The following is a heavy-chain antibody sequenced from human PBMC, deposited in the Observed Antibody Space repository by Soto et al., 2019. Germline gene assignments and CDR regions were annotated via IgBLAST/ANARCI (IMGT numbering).Heavy chain of an antibody. D-gene: IGHD3-16*02. CDR1: GGTFRNYP. V-gene: IGHV1-69*02. J-gene: IGHJ4*02. Sequence: QVQLVQSGTEVKKPGSSVKVSCKASGGTFRNYPINWVRQAPGQGLEWMGSIFPLTDIPDYAQNFQARLTISADKSTSTAYMELSSLPSDDTAMYFCARGPFVVLNYFESWGQGTLVTVSS. CDR2: IFPLTDIP. CDR3: ARGPFVVLNYFES.